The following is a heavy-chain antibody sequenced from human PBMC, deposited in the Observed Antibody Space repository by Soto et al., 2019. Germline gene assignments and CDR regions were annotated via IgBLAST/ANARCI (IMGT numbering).Heavy chain of an antibody. Sequence: EVQLVESGGGLVQPGRSLRLSCAASGFTFDDHAMHWVRQAPGKGLEWVSGISWNSDSIGYADSVKGRFTISRDNARNSLYLQMNSLRVEDTALYYCAKAMGSIKVLPVPSLDDLDYWGQGTLVTVSS. CDR1: GFTFDDHA. D-gene: IGHD2-2*01. CDR3: AKAMGSIKVLPVPSLDDLDY. CDR2: ISWNSDSI. J-gene: IGHJ4*02. V-gene: IGHV3-9*01.